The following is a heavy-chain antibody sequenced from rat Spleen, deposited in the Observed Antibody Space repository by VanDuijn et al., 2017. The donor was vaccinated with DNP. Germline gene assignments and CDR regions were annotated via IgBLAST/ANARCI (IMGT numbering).Heavy chain of an antibody. D-gene: IGHD1-1*01. Sequence: EVQLVESGGGLVQPGRSLKLSCAASGFTFSNYGMHWIRQAPTKGLEWVASIPSSGGNTYYPASVKGRFTLSRDYAENTLFLQMNSLRSEDTATYYCAIYYFSGDNWFAYWGQGTLVTVSS. CDR3: AIYYFSGDNWFAY. CDR1: GFTFSNYG. CDR2: IPSSGGNT. V-gene: IGHV5-19*01. J-gene: IGHJ3*01.